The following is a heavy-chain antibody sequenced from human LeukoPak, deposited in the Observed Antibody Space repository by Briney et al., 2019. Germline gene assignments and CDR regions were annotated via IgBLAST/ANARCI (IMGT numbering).Heavy chain of an antibody. J-gene: IGHJ4*02. Sequence: ASVKVSCKASGYTFTSYGISWVRQAPGQGLEWMGWISAYNGNTNYAQKLQGRVTMTTDTSTSTAYMELRSLRSDDTAVYYCARAPKWENCGGDCSLDYWGQGTLVTVSS. CDR1: GYTFTSYG. V-gene: IGHV1-18*01. D-gene: IGHD2-21*02. CDR2: ISAYNGNT. CDR3: ARAPKWENCGGDCSLDY.